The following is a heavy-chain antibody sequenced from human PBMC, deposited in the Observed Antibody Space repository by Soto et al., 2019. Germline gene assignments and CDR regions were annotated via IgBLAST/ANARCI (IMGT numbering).Heavy chain of an antibody. CDR1: GGTFSSYA. Sequence: SVKVSCKASGGTFSSYAISWVRQAPGQGLEWMGGIIPIFGTANYAQKFQGRVTITADESTSTAYMELSSLRSEDTAVYYCARVWTYYYDSSGPSGDYWGRGTLVTVSS. D-gene: IGHD3-22*01. V-gene: IGHV1-69*13. J-gene: IGHJ4*02. CDR2: IIPIFGTA. CDR3: ARVWTYYYDSSGPSGDY.